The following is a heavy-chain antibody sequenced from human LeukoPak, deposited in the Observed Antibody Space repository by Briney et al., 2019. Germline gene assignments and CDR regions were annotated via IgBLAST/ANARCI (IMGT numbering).Heavy chain of an antibody. CDR2: IYPGDSDA. D-gene: IGHD4-17*01. CDR3: ARRNGDYELDY. CDR1: GYSFTSCW. Sequence: GESLKISCKGSGYSFTSCWIGWVRQMPGKGLEYMGIIYPGDSDATYSPSFQGQVTISADKSISTAYLQWSSLKASDTAVYYCARRNGDYELDYWGQGTLVTVSS. V-gene: IGHV5-51*01. J-gene: IGHJ4*02.